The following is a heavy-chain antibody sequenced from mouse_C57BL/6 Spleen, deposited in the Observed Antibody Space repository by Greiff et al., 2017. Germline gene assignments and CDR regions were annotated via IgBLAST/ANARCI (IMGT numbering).Heavy chain of an antibody. V-gene: IGHV1-52*01. J-gene: IGHJ2*01. Sequence: QVQLQQPGAELVRPGSSVKLSCKASGYTFTSYWMHWVKQRPIQGLEWIGNIDPSDSETHYNQKFKDKATLTVDKSSSTAYMQLSSLTSEDSAVYYCARGSVYGYDGDFDYWGQGTTLTVSS. CDR3: ARGSVYGYDGDFDY. CDR1: GYTFTSYW. D-gene: IGHD2-2*01. CDR2: IDPSDSET.